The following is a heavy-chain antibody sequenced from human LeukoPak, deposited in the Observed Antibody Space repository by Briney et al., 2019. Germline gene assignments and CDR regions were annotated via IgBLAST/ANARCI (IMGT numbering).Heavy chain of an antibody. CDR3: AKRQRGYYYGSGSSDY. J-gene: IGHJ4*02. V-gene: IGHV3-23*01. Sequence: GGSLRLSCAASGFTFSSYAMSWVRQAPGKGLEWVSGISGSGTSAYYADSVKGRFTISRDNSKNTLYLQMNSLRAEDTAVYYCAKRQRGYYYGSGSSDYWGQGTLVTVSS. CDR2: ISGSGTSA. D-gene: IGHD3-10*01. CDR1: GFTFSSYA.